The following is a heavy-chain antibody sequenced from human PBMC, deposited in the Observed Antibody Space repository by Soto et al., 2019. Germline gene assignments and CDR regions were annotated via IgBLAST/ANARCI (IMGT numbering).Heavy chain of an antibody. D-gene: IGHD5-12*01. J-gene: IGHJ6*02. Sequence: SETLSLTCTVSGGSISSGGYYWSWIRQHPGKGLEWIGYIYYSGSTYYNPSLKSRVTISVDTSKNQFSLKLSSVTAADTAVYYCARLTIWGYDMKYYYYYGMDVWGQGTTVTVSS. V-gene: IGHV4-31*03. CDR1: GGSISSGGYY. CDR2: IYYSGST. CDR3: ARLTIWGYDMKYYYYYGMDV.